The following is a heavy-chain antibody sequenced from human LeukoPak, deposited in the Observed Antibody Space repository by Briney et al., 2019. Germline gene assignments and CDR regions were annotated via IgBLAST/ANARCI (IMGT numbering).Heavy chain of an antibody. CDR3: ARAYSERYGLGYYYMDV. CDR1: GFTFSSYA. J-gene: IGHJ6*03. Sequence: GGSLRLSCAASGFTFSSYAMSWVRQATGKGLEWVSAISGSGGSTYYADSVKGRFTISRDNAKKSLYLQMNSLRVEDTAVYYCARAYSERYGLGYYYMDVWGKGTTVTVSS. CDR2: ISGSGGST. V-gene: IGHV3-23*01. D-gene: IGHD1-26*01.